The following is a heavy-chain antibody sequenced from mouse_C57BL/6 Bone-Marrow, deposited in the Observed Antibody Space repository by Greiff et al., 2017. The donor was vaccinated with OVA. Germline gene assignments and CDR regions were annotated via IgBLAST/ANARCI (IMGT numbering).Heavy chain of an antibody. V-gene: IGHV5-15*01. CDR3: ARGGYYDGSSPWFAY. D-gene: IGHD1-1*01. CDR2: LSNLAYSI. J-gene: IGHJ3*01. Sequence: EVNVVESGGGLVQPGGSLKLSCAASGFTFSDYGMAWVRQAPRKGPEWVAFLSNLAYSIYYADTVTGRFTISRENAKNTLYLDMLSLRSEDTVMYDCARGGYYDGSSPWFAYWGQGTLVTVSA. CDR1: GFTFSDYG.